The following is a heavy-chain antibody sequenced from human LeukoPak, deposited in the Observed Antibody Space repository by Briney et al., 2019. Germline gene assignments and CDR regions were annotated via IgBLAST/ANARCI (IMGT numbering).Heavy chain of an antibody. Sequence: SETLYLTCAVSGGSISSGGYSWSWIRQPPGKGLEWIGCIYRSGSTFYIPSLKSRVTISVDTSKNQFSLKLGSVTAADTAVYYCARQGRSYCSGGSCYPSGFDIWGQGTVVTVSS. CDR3: ARQGRSYCSGGSCYPSGFDI. D-gene: IGHD2-15*01. J-gene: IGHJ3*02. V-gene: IGHV4-30-2*03. CDR2: IYRSGST. CDR1: GGSISSGGYS.